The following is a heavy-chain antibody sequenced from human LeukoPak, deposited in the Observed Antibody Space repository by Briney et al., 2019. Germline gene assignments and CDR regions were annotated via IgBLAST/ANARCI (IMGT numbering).Heavy chain of an antibody. D-gene: IGHD3-22*01. J-gene: IGHJ3*02. Sequence: ASVKVSCKASGYTFTSYGISWVRQAPGQGLEWMGWISAYNGNTNYAQKLQGRVTMTTDTSTSTAYMELRSLRSDDTAVYYCARVEENSSGYYIQRAFDIWGQGTMVTVSS. CDR2: ISAYNGNT. CDR3: ARVEENSSGYYIQRAFDI. V-gene: IGHV1-18*01. CDR1: GYTFTSYG.